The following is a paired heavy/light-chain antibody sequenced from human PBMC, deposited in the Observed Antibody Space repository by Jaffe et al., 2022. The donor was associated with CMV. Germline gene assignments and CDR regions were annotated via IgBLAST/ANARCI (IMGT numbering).Light chain of an antibody. CDR2: LGS. CDR1: QSLLHNNGYNY. CDR3: MQTLQTFT. Sequence: DIVMTQSPLSLPVTPGEPASISCRSSQSLLHNNGYNYLDWFLQKPGQSPLLLIYLGSNRASGVPDRFSGSGSGTDFTLKISRVEAEDVGVYYCMQTLQTFTFGPGTKVDIK. J-gene: IGKJ3*01. V-gene: IGKV2-28*01.
Heavy chain of an antibody. CDR2: MYYSGST. V-gene: IGHV4-59*01. D-gene: IGHD6-13*01. Sequence: QVLLHESGPGLVKPSETLSLTCTVSGGSISSYYWSWIRQPPGKGLEYIGYMYYSGSTNYNPSLKSRVTISIDTSKNQFSLKLRSVTAADTAVYYCARGDPEAAALDYWGQGTLVTVSS. J-gene: IGHJ4*02. CDR1: GGSISSYY. CDR3: ARGDPEAAALDY.